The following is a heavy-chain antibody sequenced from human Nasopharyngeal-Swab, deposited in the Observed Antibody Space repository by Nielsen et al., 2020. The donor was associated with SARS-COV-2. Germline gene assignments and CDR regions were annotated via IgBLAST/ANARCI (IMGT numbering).Heavy chain of an antibody. V-gene: IGHV4-31*03. CDR1: GGSISSGGYY. D-gene: IGHD3-22*01. J-gene: IGHJ3*02. CDR3: ARAMIVVVINAFDI. CDR2: IYYSGST. Sequence: SETLSLTCTVSGGSISSGGYYWSWIRQHPGKGLEWIGYIYYSGSTYYNPSLKSRVTISVDTSKNQFSLKLSSVTAVGTAVYYCARAMIVVVINAFDIWGQGTMVTVSS.